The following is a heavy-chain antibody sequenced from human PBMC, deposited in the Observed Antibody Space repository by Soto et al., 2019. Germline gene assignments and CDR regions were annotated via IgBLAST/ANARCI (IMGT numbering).Heavy chain of an antibody. D-gene: IGHD1-26*01. J-gene: IGHJ4*02. CDR1: GYSFATYW. CDR2: ILPGDSDT. Sequence: EVQLVQSGVEVKKPGMSLKISCKASGYSFATYWIGWVRQMPGKGLEWMGIILPGDSDTSYSPSFQGQVTISADKSISTAYLQWSSLKASDTAIYYCARRDDDGATNSWGQGTLVTVSS. V-gene: IGHV5-51*03. CDR3: ARRDDDGATNS.